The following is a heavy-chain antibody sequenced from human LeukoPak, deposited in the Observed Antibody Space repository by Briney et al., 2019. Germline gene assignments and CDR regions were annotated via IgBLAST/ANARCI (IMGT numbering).Heavy chain of an antibody. D-gene: IGHD6-25*01. J-gene: IGHJ5*02. CDR2: IWYDGSNK. Sequence: PGGSLRLSCAASGFTFSSYGMHWVRQAPGKGLEWVAVIWYDGSNKYYADSVKGRFTISRDNSKNTLYLQMNSLRAEDTAVYYCAKGTGIASDDWFDPWGQGTLVTVSS. V-gene: IGHV3-33*06. CDR1: GFTFSSYG. CDR3: AKGTGIASDDWFDP.